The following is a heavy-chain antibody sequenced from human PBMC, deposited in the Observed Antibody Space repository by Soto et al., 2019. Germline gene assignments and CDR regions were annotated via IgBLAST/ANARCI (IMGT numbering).Heavy chain of an antibody. D-gene: IGHD6-13*01. V-gene: IGHV3-23*01. CDR1: GFSFSDYA. CDR2: ISESGGST. Sequence: GGSLRLSCAASGFSFSDYAMSWVRQAPGKGLEWVSVISESGGSTHYADSVRGRFTVSRDNSKNSLSLRMNSLRDEDTAVYFCAKRSPVSSGWYSPIFDYWGQGALVTVAS. CDR3: AKRSPVSSGWYSPIFDY. J-gene: IGHJ4*02.